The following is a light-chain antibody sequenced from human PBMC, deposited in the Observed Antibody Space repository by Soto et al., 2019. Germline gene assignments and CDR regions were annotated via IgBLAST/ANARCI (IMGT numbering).Light chain of an antibody. CDR1: QSVSSY. CDR3: QQRSNWIT. V-gene: IGKV3-11*01. Sequence: EILLTPSPSTLSLSPGERATLSCRASQSVSSYLAWYQQKPGQAPRLLIYDASNRATGIPARLSGSGSGTDFTLTISSLEPEDFPVYYCQQRSNWITCGQGTRLEIK. CDR2: DAS. J-gene: IGKJ5*01.